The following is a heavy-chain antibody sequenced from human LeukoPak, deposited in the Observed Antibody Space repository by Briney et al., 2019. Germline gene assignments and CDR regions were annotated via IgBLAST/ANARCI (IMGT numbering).Heavy chain of an antibody. CDR3: ARDDSSSSRGAHTDYYGMDV. CDR1: GFSFRSYW. J-gene: IGHJ6*02. V-gene: IGHV3-7*03. D-gene: IGHD6-6*01. Sequence: GGSLRLSCAASGFSFRSYWMSWVRQAPGKGLEWVANIRDDGSEEHYVDSVRGRFTISRDNAKNSLYLQMTSLRAEDTAVYYCARDDSSSSRGAHTDYYGMDVWGQGTTVTVSS. CDR2: IRDDGSEE.